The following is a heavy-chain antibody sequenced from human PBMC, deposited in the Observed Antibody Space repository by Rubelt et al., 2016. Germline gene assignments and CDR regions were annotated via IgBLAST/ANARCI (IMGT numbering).Heavy chain of an antibody. V-gene: IGHV4-59*01. CDR2: IHSSGST. Sequence: QVQLQESGPRLVKPSETLSLTCTVSGGSISAYYWGWVRQPPGKGLEWIAYIHSSGSTNASPSLKSRVTISMDTSKNPFSLTLNSVTAGDTAVYYCARDLNDSLDYWGQGTLVTVSS. CDR1: GGSISAYY. D-gene: IGHD3-3*01. CDR3: ARDLNDSLDY. J-gene: IGHJ4*02.